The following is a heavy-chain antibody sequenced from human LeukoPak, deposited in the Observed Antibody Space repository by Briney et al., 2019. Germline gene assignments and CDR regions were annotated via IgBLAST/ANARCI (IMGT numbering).Heavy chain of an antibody. CDR3: ARGVAAGRSKSYYFEY. Sequence: GGSLRLSCAASGFSFSSYWMTWVRQAPGKGLEWVANIKEDGSEKYYVDSVKGRFTTSRDNAKNSLYLQMNSLRAEDTAVYHCARGVAAGRSKSYYFEYWGRGTLVTVSS. CDR1: GFSFSSYW. D-gene: IGHD6-13*01. J-gene: IGHJ4*02. CDR2: IKEDGSEK. V-gene: IGHV3-7*01.